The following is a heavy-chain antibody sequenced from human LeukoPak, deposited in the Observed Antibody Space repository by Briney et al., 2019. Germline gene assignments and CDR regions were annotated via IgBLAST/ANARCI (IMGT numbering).Heavy chain of an antibody. J-gene: IGHJ4*02. CDR1: GFTFANAW. CDR2: IKSKGDGETT. D-gene: IGHD3-10*01. V-gene: IGHV3-15*01. CDR3: TTDLGITMIRGVIVF. Sequence: NPGGSLRLSCAASGFTFANAWMSWVRQAPGKGLEWVGRIKSKGDGETTDYAAPVKGRFTMSRDDSKATLYLQMNSLKTEDTAVYLCTTDLGITMIRGVIVFWGQGTLVTVSS.